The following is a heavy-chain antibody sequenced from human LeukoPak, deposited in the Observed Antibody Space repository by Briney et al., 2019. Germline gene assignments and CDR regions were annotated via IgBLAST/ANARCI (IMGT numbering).Heavy chain of an antibody. CDR2: INPSGGST. D-gene: IGHD4-23*01. CDR3: AKISPLDYGGNPWGLDV. J-gene: IGHJ3*01. Sequence: GGSLRLSCVASGFSFPNYALTWVRQAPGKGLEWVSGINPSGGSTFYADSVRGRFTISRDNSKNTLYLQMNRLRAEDTAVYYCAKISPLDYGGNPWGLDVWGQGTLVTVS. V-gene: IGHV3-23*01. CDR1: GFSFPNYA.